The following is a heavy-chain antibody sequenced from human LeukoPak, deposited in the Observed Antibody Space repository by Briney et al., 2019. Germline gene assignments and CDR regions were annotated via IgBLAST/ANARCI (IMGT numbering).Heavy chain of an antibody. CDR3: AKASGYSYAGYWYFDL. V-gene: IGHV3-23*01. D-gene: IGHD5-18*01. CDR2: ISGSGGST. J-gene: IGHJ2*01. Sequence: GGSLRLSCAASGFTFSSYAMSWVRQAPGKGLEWVSAISGSGGSTYYADSVKGRFTISRDNSKNTLYLQMNSPRAEDRAVYYCAKASGYSYAGYWYFDLWRRGTLVTVSS. CDR1: GFTFSSYA.